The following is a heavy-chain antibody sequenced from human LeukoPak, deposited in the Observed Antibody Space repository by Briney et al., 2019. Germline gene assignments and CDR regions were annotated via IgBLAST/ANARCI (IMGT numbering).Heavy chain of an antibody. Sequence: PGGSLRLSCAASGFTFSSHAMSWVRQAAGKGLEWVGRSRNKANSYTTEYAASVKGRFTISRDESKNSLYLQMNSLKSEDTAVYYCARRIYAAFDYWGQGTLVTVSS. D-gene: IGHD5/OR15-5a*01. CDR1: GFTFSSHA. CDR2: SRNKANSYTT. V-gene: IGHV3-72*01. J-gene: IGHJ4*02. CDR3: ARRIYAAFDY.